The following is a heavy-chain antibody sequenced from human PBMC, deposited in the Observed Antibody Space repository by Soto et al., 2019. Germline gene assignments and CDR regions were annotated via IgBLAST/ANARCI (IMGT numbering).Heavy chain of an antibody. V-gene: IGHV1-18*01. D-gene: IGHD6-13*01. CDR2: ISAYNGNT. CDR3: ARDPHSSSWYDPYYYGMDV. Sequence: GASVKVSCKASGYTFTSYGISWVRQAPGQGLEWMGWISAYNGNTNYAQKLQGRVTMTTDTSTSTAYMELRSLRSDDTAVYYCARDPHSSSWYDPYYYGMDVWGQGTTVTVSS. J-gene: IGHJ6*02. CDR1: GYTFTSYG.